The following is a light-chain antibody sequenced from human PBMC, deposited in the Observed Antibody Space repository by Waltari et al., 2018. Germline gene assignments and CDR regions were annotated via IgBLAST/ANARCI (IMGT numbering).Light chain of an antibody. CDR1: QSVTTY. J-gene: IGKJ5*01. CDR3: QQRSNWPIT. CDR2: DAS. V-gene: IGKV3-11*01. Sequence: EIVLPKSQAPRSLSPGDTPTPPCRASQSVTTYLAWYQQKPGQAPRLLIYDASNRATGIPARFSASGSGTDFTLTISSLEPEDFAVYYCQQRSNWPITFGQGTRLEIK.